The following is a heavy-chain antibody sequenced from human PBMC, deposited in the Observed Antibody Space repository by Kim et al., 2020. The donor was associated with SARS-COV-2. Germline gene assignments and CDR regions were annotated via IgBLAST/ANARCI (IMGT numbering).Heavy chain of an antibody. CDR1: GGTFSSYA. V-gene: IGHV1-69*13. J-gene: IGHJ5*02. CDR2: IIPIFGTA. CDR3: ARALFGYSSSWYSGFWFDP. Sequence: SVKVSCKASGGTFSSYAIIWVRQAPGQGLEWMGGIIPIFGTANYAQKFQGRVTITADESTSTAYMELSSLRSEDTAVYYCARALFGYSSSWYSGFWFDPWGQGTLVTVSS. D-gene: IGHD6-13*01.